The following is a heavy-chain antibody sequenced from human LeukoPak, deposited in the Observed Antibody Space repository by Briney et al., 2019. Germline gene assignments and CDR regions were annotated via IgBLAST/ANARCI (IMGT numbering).Heavy chain of an antibody. J-gene: IGHJ4*02. CDR3: AGYAEYAVSTPCY. CDR1: GFTCSYYG. Sequence: GTALIPSRAASGFTCSYYGMYLVRQPPGKGQERVAALSYNGNYKYLSESVKSRSTTTRDNSKNTQYLQMTSLRADDTAVYYCAGYAEYAVSTPCYWGQGTLVTVSS. D-gene: IGHD2-2*01. V-gene: IGHV3-30*03. CDR2: LSYNGNYK.